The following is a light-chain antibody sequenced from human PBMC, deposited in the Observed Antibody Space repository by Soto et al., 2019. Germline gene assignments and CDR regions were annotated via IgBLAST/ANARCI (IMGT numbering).Light chain of an antibody. CDR3: QQTSTAPFT. CDR1: QNINSY. V-gene: IGKV1-39*01. CDR2: ESS. J-gene: IGKJ3*01. Sequence: DIELTQSPSSLSASVGDRVTVTCRSSQNINSYLNWYQQKPGKAPKLLIFESSNLQSGVPSRFSGSGSRRDFTLTISSLQREDFATYFCQQTSTAPFTFGPGTKVDFK.